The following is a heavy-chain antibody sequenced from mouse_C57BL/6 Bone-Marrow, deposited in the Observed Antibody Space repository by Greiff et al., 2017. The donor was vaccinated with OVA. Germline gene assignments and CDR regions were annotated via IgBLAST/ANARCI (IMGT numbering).Heavy chain of an antibody. Sequence: EVQLVESGAELVRSGASVKLSCTASGFNIKDDYMHWVKQRPEQGLEWIGWIDPENGDTEYASKFQGKATITADTSSNTAYLQLSSLTSEDTAVYYCTTTYFDYWGQGTTLTVSS. CDR1: GFNIKDDY. V-gene: IGHV14-4*01. CDR2: IDPENGDT. CDR3: TTTYFDY. J-gene: IGHJ2*01.